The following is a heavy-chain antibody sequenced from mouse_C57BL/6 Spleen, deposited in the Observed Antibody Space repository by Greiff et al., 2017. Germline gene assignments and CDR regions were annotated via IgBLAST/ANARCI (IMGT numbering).Heavy chain of an antibody. Sequence: QVQLQQPGAELVKPGASVKLSCKASGYTFTSYWMHWVKQRPGRGLEWIGRIDPNSGGTKYNEKFKGKATLTVDKSSSTADMQLSSLTSEDSAVYYCARAVATVVASYYFDYWGQGTTLTVSS. CDR3: ARAVATVVASYYFDY. J-gene: IGHJ2*01. D-gene: IGHD1-1*01. V-gene: IGHV1-72*01. CDR1: GYTFTSYW. CDR2: IDPNSGGT.